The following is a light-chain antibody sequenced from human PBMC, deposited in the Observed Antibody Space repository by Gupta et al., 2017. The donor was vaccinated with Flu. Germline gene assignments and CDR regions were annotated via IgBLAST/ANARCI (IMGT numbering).Light chain of an antibody. Sequence: TLCLSPGESATLSCRTRHRGGNYLDWYEKRPGHAPRLRIYDGSSRAKGTRARCSGSGDGMDLSLTINSRELEDFEVYYCEYRSYGHPLDTFGRGTRVEIK. CDR2: DGS. CDR1: HRGGNY. V-gene: IGKV3D-11*02. CDR3: EYRSYGHPLDT. J-gene: IGKJ4*01.